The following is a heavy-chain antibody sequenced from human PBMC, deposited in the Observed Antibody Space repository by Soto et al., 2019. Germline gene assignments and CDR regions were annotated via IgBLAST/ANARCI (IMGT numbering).Heavy chain of an antibody. J-gene: IGHJ4*02. D-gene: IGHD3-22*01. CDR1: GFTFNIYA. V-gene: IGHV3-23*01. CDR3: AKDRYLDHDSRGYLFDD. Sequence: PGGSLRLSCAASGFTFNIYAMTWVRQAPGKGLEWVSAISRYGDFTYYADSVEGRFTISRDNSKNTLYLQMNSLRAEDTAVYYCAKDRYLDHDSRGYLFDDWGQRTLVTVSS. CDR2: ISRYGDFT.